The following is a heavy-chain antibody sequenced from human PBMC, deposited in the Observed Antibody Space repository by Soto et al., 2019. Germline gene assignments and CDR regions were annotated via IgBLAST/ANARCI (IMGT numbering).Heavy chain of an antibody. V-gene: IGHV1-46*03. CDR2: INPSGGST. CDR1: GYTFTSYY. D-gene: IGHD2-2*01. J-gene: IGHJ4*02. Sequence: AAVKVSCKASGYTFTSYYMHWVRQAPGQGLEWMGIINPSGGSTSYAQKFQGRVTMTRDTSTSTVYMELSSLRSEDTAVYYCARSVPATAYPEDYWGQGTLVTVS. CDR3: ARSVPATAYPEDY.